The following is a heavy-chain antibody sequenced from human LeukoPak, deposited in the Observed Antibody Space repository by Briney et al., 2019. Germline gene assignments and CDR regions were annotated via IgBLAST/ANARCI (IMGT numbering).Heavy chain of an antibody. CDR2: ISYDGSNK. J-gene: IGHJ5*02. V-gene: IGHV3-30*03. D-gene: IGHD1-26*01. Sequence: GGSLTLSCAASGFTFNSYGMHWVRQAPGKGLVGGADISYDGSNKYYADSVKGRFTISRDNSKNTLYLQMNMRRAEDTAVYCCASIDQTHSNWFDPWGQGTLVTVSS. CDR1: GFTFNSYG. CDR3: ASIDQTHSNWFDP.